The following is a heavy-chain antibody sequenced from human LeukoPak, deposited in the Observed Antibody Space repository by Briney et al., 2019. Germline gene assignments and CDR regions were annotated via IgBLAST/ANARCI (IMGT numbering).Heavy chain of an antibody. V-gene: IGHV3-15*01. Sequence: PGGSLRLSCAASGFTFSNAWMSWVRQAPGKGLEWVGRIKSKTDGGTTDYAAPVKGRFTISRDDSKNTLYLQMNSLKTEDTAVYYCTTGNYPYYDYIWGSYRTEFDNWGQGTLVTVSS. CDR1: GFTFSNAW. CDR2: IKSKTDGGTT. CDR3: TTGNYPYYDYIWGSYRTEFDN. D-gene: IGHD3-16*02. J-gene: IGHJ4*02.